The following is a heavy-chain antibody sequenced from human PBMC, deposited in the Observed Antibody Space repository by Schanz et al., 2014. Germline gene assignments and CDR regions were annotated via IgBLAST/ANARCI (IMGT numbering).Heavy chain of an antibody. Sequence: EVQLVESGGGLIQPGGSLRLSCAASGFGFSSYSMNWVRQAPGKGLEWVSLISDSGDTAYYADSVKGRFTISRDNFKGALYLQMSSLRAEDTAVYFCVSQTGSPNYWGQGTLVTVSS. D-gene: IGHD6-13*01. J-gene: IGHJ4*02. CDR3: VSQTGSPNY. CDR2: ISDSGDTA. V-gene: IGHV3-23*04. CDR1: GFGFSSYS.